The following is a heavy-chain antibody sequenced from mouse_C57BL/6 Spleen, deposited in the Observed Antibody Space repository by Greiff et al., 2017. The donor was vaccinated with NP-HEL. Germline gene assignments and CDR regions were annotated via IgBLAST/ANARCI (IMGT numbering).Heavy chain of an antibody. V-gene: IGHV1-55*01. CDR1: GYTFTSYW. CDR2: IYPGSGST. J-gene: IGHJ4*01. D-gene: IGHD2-5*01. CDR3: ARRFYYSNYDAMDY. Sequence: VQLQQPGAELVKPGASVKMSCKASGYTFTSYWITWVKQRPGQGLEWIGDIYPGSGSTNYNEKFKSKATLTVDTSSSTAYMQLSSLTSEDSAVYYCARRFYYSNYDAMDYWGQGTSVTVSS.